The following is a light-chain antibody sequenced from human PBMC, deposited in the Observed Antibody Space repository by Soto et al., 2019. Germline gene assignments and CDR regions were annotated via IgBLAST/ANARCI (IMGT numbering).Light chain of an antibody. CDR1: QSVLYDSNNKNY. CDR2: WAS. Sequence: DIVMTQSPDSLAVSLGERATINCKSSQSVLYDSNNKNYLAWYQQKPGQPPKLLIYWASTRESGVPDRFSGTGSGTDFTLTISSLQAEDVAVYYCQQYDTYPYTFGQGTKLEIK. V-gene: IGKV4-1*01. J-gene: IGKJ2*01. CDR3: QQYDTYPYT.